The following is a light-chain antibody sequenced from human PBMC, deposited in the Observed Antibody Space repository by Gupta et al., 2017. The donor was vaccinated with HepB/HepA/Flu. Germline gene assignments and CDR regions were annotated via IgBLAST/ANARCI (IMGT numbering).Light chain of an antibody. Sequence: VLMTQSPAPPSVSPGESATLSCRGGESVFSNLAWYQQKPGQAPRLLIYDASVRATGIPPRFSGSGSGTEFTLTVSSLQPEDFAVYYCQQYDNWWTFGQGSRVEIK. CDR3: QQYDNWWT. V-gene: IGKV3-15*01. CDR2: DAS. J-gene: IGKJ1*01. CDR1: ESVFSN.